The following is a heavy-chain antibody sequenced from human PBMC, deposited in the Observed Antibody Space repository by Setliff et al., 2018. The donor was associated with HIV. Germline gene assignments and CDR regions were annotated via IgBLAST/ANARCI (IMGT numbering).Heavy chain of an antibody. CDR1: GLTFSNCG. V-gene: IGHV3-30*02. J-gene: IGHJ6*03. CDR3: AREGGSERMPFFYYYMDV. CDR2: IRSDGSNK. D-gene: IGHD3-10*01. Sequence: PGGSLRLSCATSGLTFSNCGMHWVRQAPGKGLEWVASIRSDGSNKYYADSVTGRFTISRDDSKNTLYLQMNSLRTEDTALYYCAREGGSERMPFFYYYMDVWGKGTTVTVSS.